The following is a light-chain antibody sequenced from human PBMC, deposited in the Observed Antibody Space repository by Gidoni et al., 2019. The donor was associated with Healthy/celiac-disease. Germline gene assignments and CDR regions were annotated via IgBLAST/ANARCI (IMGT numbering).Light chain of an antibody. J-gene: IGKJ1*01. CDR2: AAS. V-gene: IGKV1-39*01. Sequence: DIQMTPSPSSLSASVGDRVTITCRASQSISSYLNWYQQKPGKAPKLLTYAASSLQSGVPSRFSGSGSGTDFTLTISSLQPEDFATYYCQQSYSTSWTFGQGTKVEIK. CDR1: QSISSY. CDR3: QQSYSTSWT.